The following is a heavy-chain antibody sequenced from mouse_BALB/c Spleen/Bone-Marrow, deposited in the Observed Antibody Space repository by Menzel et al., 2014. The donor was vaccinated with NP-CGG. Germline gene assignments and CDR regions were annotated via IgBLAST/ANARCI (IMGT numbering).Heavy chain of an antibody. D-gene: IGHD2-14*01. Sequence: EVQLQESGPELVKPGASVKMSCKASGYTFTSYVMHWVKQRPGQGLEWIGYINPYNDGSKYNEKFKGKATLNSDKSSSTAYMELSSLTSEDSAVYYCARLDYRYGMDYWGQGPSVTVSS. CDR1: GYTFTSYV. CDR2: INPYNDGS. CDR3: ARLDYRYGMDY. V-gene: IGHV1-14*01. J-gene: IGHJ4*01.